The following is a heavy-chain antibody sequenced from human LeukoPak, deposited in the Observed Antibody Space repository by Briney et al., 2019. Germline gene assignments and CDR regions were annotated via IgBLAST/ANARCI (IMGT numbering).Heavy chain of an antibody. D-gene: IGHD3-10*01. Sequence: ASVKVSCKASGYTFTSYGISWVRQAPGQGLEWMGWINPNSGGTNYAQKFQGRVTMTRDTSISTAYMELSRLRSDDTAVYYCARGGSMVRGVNYYYMDVWGKGTTVTVSS. CDR2: INPNSGGT. J-gene: IGHJ6*03. CDR1: GYTFTSYG. V-gene: IGHV1-2*02. CDR3: ARGGSMVRGVNYYYMDV.